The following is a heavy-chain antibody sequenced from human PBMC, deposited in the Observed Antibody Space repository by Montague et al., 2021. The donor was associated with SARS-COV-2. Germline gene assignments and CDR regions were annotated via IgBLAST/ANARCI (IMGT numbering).Heavy chain of an antibody. J-gene: IGHJ4*02. D-gene: IGHD6-19*01. CDR1: GGSISSSSYY. V-gene: IGHV4-39*01. CDR3: ATQDGPSGCIPGPFDF. Sequence: SETLSLTCTVSGGSISSSSYYWAWIRQPPGKGLEWIGSIYYRGSTYYNLSRKSRVFISVDTSKNQLSLTLTSVTAADTAVYYCATQDGPSGCIPGPFDFWGQGTLVSVSS. CDR2: IYYRGST.